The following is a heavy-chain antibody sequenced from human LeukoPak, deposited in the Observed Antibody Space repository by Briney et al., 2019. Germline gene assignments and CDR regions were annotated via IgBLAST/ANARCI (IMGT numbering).Heavy chain of an antibody. CDR3: AREGGPYRPLDY. CDR1: GGSITNTNY. V-gene: IGHV4-4*02. CDR2: VNLQGST. Sequence: SETLSLTCGVSGGSITNTNYWTWVRQPPGKGLEWIGEVNLQGSTNYNPSLMGRVAIAVDTTENHISLQLTSVTAADTAVYYCAREGGPYRPLDYSGQGTLVTVSS. J-gene: IGHJ4*02.